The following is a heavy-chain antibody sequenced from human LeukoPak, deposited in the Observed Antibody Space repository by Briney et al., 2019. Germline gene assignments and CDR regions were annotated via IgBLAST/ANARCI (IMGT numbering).Heavy chain of an antibody. D-gene: IGHD1-26*01. CDR2: INSDASST. Sequence: GGSLRLSCAASGFTFSSYWMHWVRQAPGKGLVWVSRINSDASSTSYADSVKGRFTISRDNAKNTLYLQMNSLRAGDTAVYYCASMGTGSYYSGLDYWGQGTLVTVSS. J-gene: IGHJ4*02. CDR1: GFTFSSYW. CDR3: ASMGTGSYYSGLDY. V-gene: IGHV3-74*01.